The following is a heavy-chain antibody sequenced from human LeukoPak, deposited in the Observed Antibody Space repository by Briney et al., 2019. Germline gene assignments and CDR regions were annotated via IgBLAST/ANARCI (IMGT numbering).Heavy chain of an antibody. D-gene: IGHD5-12*01. Sequence: SETLSLTCTVSGGSISSSSYYWGWIRQPPGKGLEWIGSTYYSGSTYYNPSLKSRVTISVDTSKNQFSLKLSSVTAADTAVYYCARRESRGGDIVATIRGAFDIWGQGTMVTVSS. J-gene: IGHJ3*02. V-gene: IGHV4-39*01. CDR2: TYYSGST. CDR1: GGSISSSSYY. CDR3: ARRESRGGDIVATIRGAFDI.